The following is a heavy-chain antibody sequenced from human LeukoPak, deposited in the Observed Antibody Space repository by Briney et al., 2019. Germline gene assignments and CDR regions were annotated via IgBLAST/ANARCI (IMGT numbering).Heavy chain of an antibody. V-gene: IGHV3-74*03. J-gene: IGHJ3*02. CDR3: ARGGLPYSFDI. CDR2: INSDGS. Sequence: GGSLRLSCAASGFTFSSYWMHWVRQAPGKGLVWVSHINSDGSWYADSAKGRFTISRDNAKNTLYLQMNSLRAEDTAVYYCARGGLPYSFDIWGQGSWSPSLQ. CDR1: GFTFSSYW. D-gene: IGHD1-26*01.